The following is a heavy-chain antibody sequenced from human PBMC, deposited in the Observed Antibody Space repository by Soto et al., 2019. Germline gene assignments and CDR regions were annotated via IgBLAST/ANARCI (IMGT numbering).Heavy chain of an antibody. V-gene: IGHV3-30-3*01. J-gene: IGHJ6*02. D-gene: IGHD1-1*01. CDR2: ISYEGSNK. Sequence: GGSLRLSCAASGFNFGIYAIQWVRKAQGKGLEWVALISYEGSNKYYADSVKGRFTISRDNSKSTLFLQMDILRLEDTGVYYCSRVNPGNNLYYFNGLDVWGQGISVTFSS. CDR3: SRVNPGNNLYYFNGLDV. CDR1: GFNFGIYA.